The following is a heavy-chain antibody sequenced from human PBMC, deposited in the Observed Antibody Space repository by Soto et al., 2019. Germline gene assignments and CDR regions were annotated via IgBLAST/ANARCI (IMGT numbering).Heavy chain of an antibody. V-gene: IGHV4-34*01. CDR3: ARGHVAAARYYYYGMDV. CDR2: INHSGST. J-gene: IGHJ6*02. CDR1: GGSFSGYY. Sequence: PSETLSLTCAVYGGSFSGYYWSWIRQPPGKGLEWIGEINHSGSTNYNPSLKSRVTISVDTSKNQFSLKLSSVTAADTAVYYCARGHVAAARYYYYGMDVWGQGTTVTVSS. D-gene: IGHD6-13*01.